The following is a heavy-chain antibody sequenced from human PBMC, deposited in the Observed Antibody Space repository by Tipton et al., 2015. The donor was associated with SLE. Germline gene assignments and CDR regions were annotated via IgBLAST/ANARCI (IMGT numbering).Heavy chain of an antibody. V-gene: IGHV3-23*01. Sequence: SLRLSCAASGFTFSSYAMSWVRQAPGKGLEWVSAISGSGGSTYYADSVKGRFTISRDNAKNSLYLQMNSLRAEDTAVYYCARRPYYYDSFDAFDIWSQGKMVTVSS. D-gene: IGHD3-22*01. J-gene: IGHJ3*02. CDR2: ISGSGGST. CDR3: ARRPYYYDSFDAFDI. CDR1: GFTFSSYA.